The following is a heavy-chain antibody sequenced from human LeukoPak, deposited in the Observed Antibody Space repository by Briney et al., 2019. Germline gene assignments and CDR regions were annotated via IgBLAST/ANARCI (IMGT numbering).Heavy chain of an antibody. CDR3: ARDRKWGSGRYGMDV. Sequence: ASVKVSCKASGYTFTDHYIHWVRQAPGQGLEWMGWINANNGATNYAQKFQGRVTMTRDTSISTAYMELSRLRSDDTAVYYCARDRKWGSGRYGMDVWGQGTTVTVSS. CDR2: INANNGAT. V-gene: IGHV1-2*02. D-gene: IGHD6-19*01. J-gene: IGHJ6*02. CDR1: GYTFTDHY.